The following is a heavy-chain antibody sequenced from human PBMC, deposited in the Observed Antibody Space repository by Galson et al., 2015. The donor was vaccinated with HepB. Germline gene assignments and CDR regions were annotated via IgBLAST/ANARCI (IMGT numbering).Heavy chain of an antibody. V-gene: IGHV4-59*01. Sequence: TLSLTCNVSGASISASYWTWIRQPPGKGLEWLGYIFYSGSTTYNPSLKSRVTISVDTSENQFSLRLTSLTAADTAVYYCARVRTVATLDYWGQGALVTVS. CDR3: ARVRTVATLDY. CDR2: IFYSGST. J-gene: IGHJ4*02. CDR1: GASISASY. D-gene: IGHD4-17*01.